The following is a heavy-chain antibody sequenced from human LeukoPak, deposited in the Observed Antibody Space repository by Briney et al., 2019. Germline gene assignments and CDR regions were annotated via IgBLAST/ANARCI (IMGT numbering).Heavy chain of an antibody. CDR2: ISSSSSYI. CDR3: ARDFRTTVSSFDL. D-gene: IGHD4-17*01. V-gene: IGHV3-21*04. J-gene: IGHJ2*01. CDR1: GFTFSSYS. Sequence: GGSLRLSCAASGFTFSSYSMNWVRQAPGKGLEWVSSISSSSSYIYSADSVKGRFTISRDNAKNSLYLQMNSLRAEDTALYFCARDFRTTVSSFDLWGRGTLVTVSS.